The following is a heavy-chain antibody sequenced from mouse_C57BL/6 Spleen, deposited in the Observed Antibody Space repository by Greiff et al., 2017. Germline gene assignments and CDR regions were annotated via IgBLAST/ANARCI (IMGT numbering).Heavy chain of an antibody. CDR1: GYSFTDYN. D-gene: IGHD2-2*01. J-gene: IGHJ4*01. CDR2: INPNYGTT. CDR3: AKISTMVTTRAMDY. V-gene: IGHV1-39*01. Sequence: VQLKESGPELVKPGASVKISCKASGYSFTDYNMNWVKQSNGKSLEWLGVINPNYGTTSYNQKFKGKATLTVDQASSTAYMQLNSLTSEDSAVYYCAKISTMVTTRAMDYWGQGTSVTVSS.